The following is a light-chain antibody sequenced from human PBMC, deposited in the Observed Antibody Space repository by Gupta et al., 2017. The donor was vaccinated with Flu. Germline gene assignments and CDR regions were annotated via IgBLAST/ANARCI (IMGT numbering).Light chain of an antibody. CDR1: QSVHNH. CDR3: QQRTAWPLT. CDR2: DIS. Sequence: PATLSLAPGERATHSCRASQSVHNHLGWYQQKPGQAPRLIIYDISNRATGIPARFSGSGSGADFTLTIRSLEPEDFAVYYCQQRTAWPLTFGGGTKVEFK. J-gene: IGKJ4*01. V-gene: IGKV3-11*01.